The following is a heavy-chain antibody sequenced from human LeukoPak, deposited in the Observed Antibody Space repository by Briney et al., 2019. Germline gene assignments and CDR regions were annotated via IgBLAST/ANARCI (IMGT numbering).Heavy chain of an antibody. CDR2: IYSAGST. CDR1: GFTVSGNY. J-gene: IGHJ4*02. Sequence: PGGSLRLSCAASGFTVSGNYMSWVRQAPGRGLEWVSVIYSAGSTYYADSVKGRFTISRDNSKNTLYLQMNSLRAEDTAVYYCAKVRNRIRVADIVVVPAAIIYFDYWGQGTLVTVSS. D-gene: IGHD2-2*01. CDR3: AKVRNRIRVADIVVVPAAIIYFDY. V-gene: IGHV3-53*01.